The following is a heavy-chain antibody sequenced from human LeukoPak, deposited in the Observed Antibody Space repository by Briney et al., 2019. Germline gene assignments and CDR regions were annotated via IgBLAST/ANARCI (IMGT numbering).Heavy chain of an antibody. Sequence: GGSLRLSCTASGFTFSDYWMTWVRQAPGKGPEWVANIKQDGSQRYYVDSVRGRFTISRDNAKNSLFLQMNGLRAEDTAVYYCARRGGSSSRRSPIDYWGQGALVTVSS. CDR2: IKQDGSQR. CDR3: ARRGGSSSRRSPIDY. D-gene: IGHD6-6*01. V-gene: IGHV3-7*01. J-gene: IGHJ4*02. CDR1: GFTFSDYW.